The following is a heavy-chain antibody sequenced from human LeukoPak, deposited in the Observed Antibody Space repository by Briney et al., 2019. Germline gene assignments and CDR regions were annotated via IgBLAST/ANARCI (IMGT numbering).Heavy chain of an antibody. V-gene: IGHV3-21*01. CDR3: ARATYDSSGYHHDY. Sequence: GGSLRLSCAASGFTFSSYSMNWVRQAPGKGLEWVSSISSSSSYIYYADSVKGRFTISRDNAKNSLYLQMDSLRAEDTAVYYCARATYDSSGYHHDYWGQGTLVTVSS. CDR2: ISSSSSYI. D-gene: IGHD3-22*01. CDR1: GFTFSSYS. J-gene: IGHJ4*02.